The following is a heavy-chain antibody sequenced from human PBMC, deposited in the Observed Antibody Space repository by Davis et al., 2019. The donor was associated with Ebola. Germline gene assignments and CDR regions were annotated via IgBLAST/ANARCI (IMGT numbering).Heavy chain of an antibody. Sequence: MPSETLSLTCTVSGGSIISSSSYWGWIRQPPRKGLEWIGSIYYSGITYYNPSLKSRVTISVDTSKNQFSLKLSSVTAADTAVYYCARAVYDSSGYRLDYWGQGTLVTVSS. D-gene: IGHD3-22*01. CDR2: IYYSGIT. V-gene: IGHV4-39*07. J-gene: IGHJ4*02. CDR1: GGSIISSSSY. CDR3: ARAVYDSSGYRLDY.